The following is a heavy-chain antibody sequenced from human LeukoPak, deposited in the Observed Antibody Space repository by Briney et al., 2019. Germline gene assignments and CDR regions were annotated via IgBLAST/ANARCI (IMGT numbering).Heavy chain of an antibody. Sequence: PGGSLRLSCAASGFTFSNAWMNWVRQAPGKGLEWVGRIKSKTDGGTTDYAAPVKGRFTISRDDSKNTLYLQMNSLNTEDTAVYYCTAYCSGGSCPEARSQFDYWGQGTLVTVSS. CDR1: GFTFSNAW. D-gene: IGHD2-15*01. CDR3: TAYCSGGSCPEARSQFDY. V-gene: IGHV3-15*07. J-gene: IGHJ4*02. CDR2: IKSKTDGGTT.